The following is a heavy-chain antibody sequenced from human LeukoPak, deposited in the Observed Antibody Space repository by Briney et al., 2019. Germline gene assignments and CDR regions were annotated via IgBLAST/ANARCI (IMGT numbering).Heavy chain of an antibody. D-gene: IGHD5-18*01. V-gene: IGHV1-18*04. Sequence: ASVKVSCKASGYTFTSYGISWVRQAPGPGLEWMGWISAYNGNTNYAQKLQGRVTMTTDTSTSTAYMELRSLRSDDTAVYYCAREKRGYSYGYLDYWGQGTLVTVSS. J-gene: IGHJ4*02. CDR3: AREKRGYSYGYLDY. CDR2: ISAYNGNT. CDR1: GYTFTSYG.